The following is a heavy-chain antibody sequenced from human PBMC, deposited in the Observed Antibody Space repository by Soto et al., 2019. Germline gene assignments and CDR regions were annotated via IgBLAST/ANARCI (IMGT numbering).Heavy chain of an antibody. J-gene: IGHJ4*02. D-gene: IGHD3-3*01. V-gene: IGHV4-31*03. Sequence: PSETLSLTCTVSGGSISSGIYYWSWIRQNPGKGLEWIGHIYYSGSTYYNPSLKSRVTISVDTSKNQFSLKLSSVTAADTAVYYCARGPLYDFWSGYFYYFDYWGQGTLVTVSS. CDR1: GGSISSGIYY. CDR2: IYYSGST. CDR3: ARGPLYDFWSGYFYYFDY.